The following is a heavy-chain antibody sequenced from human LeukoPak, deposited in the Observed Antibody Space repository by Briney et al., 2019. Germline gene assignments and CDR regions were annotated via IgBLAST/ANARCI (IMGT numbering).Heavy chain of an antibody. J-gene: IGHJ6*02. V-gene: IGHV3-23*01. CDR3: AKSLAAAGDYYYGMDV. CDR1: GFTFSSYW. Sequence: GGSLRLSCAASGFTFSSYWMSWVRQAPGKGLEWVSAISGSGGSTYYADSVKGRFTISRDNSKNTLYLQMNSLRAEDTAVYYCAKSLAAAGDYYYGMDVWGQGTTVTVSS. CDR2: ISGSGGST. D-gene: IGHD6-13*01.